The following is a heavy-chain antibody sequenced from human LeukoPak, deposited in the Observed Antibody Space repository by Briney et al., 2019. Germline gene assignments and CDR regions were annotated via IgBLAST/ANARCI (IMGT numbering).Heavy chain of an antibody. J-gene: IGHJ6*03. CDR2: SSDSGGT. CDR1: GGTFSGYY. Sequence: SEILSLTCAVYGGTFSGYYWSWIRQPPGKRLEWVGESSDSGGTNYNPSLKSRVTISADKSKNQVSLRLTSVTAADTAVYYCARLSVIVGAALEYYYYYMDVWGQGTTVTVSS. V-gene: IGHV4-34*01. CDR3: ARLSVIVGAALEYYYYYMDV. D-gene: IGHD1-26*01.